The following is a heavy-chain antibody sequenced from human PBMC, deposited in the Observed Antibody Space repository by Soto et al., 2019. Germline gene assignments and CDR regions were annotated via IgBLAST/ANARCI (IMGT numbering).Heavy chain of an antibody. D-gene: IGHD2-2*01. CDR1: GGTFSSYA. J-gene: IGHJ6*02. CDR3: ARVVPAAMPAYYYGMDV. CDR2: IIPIFGTA. Sequence: QVQLVQSGAEVKKPGSSVKVSCKASGGTFSSYAISWVRQAPGQGLEWMGGIIPIFGTANYEQKFQGRVTITADESTSTAYMELSSLRSEDTAVYYCARVVPAAMPAYYYGMDVWGQGTTVTVSS. V-gene: IGHV1-69*01.